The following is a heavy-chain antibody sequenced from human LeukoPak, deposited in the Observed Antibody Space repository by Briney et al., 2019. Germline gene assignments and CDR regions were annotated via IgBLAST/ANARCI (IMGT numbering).Heavy chain of an antibody. CDR2: ISGSGGSK. V-gene: IGHV3-23*01. D-gene: IGHD1-26*01. Sequence: GGSLRLSCAASGFXFSSYDMSWVRQAPGKGLEGVSGISGSGGSKYSADSVKGRFTISRDNSKNTLYLPMNSLRAEDTAVYSCAKASGSYSSLYYFDYWGQRTLVTVSS. CDR1: GFXFSSYD. CDR3: AKASGSYSSLYYFDY. J-gene: IGHJ4*02.